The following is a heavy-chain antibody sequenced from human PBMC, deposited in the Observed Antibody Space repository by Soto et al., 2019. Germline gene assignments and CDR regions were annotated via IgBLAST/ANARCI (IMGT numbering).Heavy chain of an antibody. CDR3: ARGSYRAFDY. Sequence: GGSLRLSCAASAFTVSSNYMSWVRQAPGKGLEWVSVIYSAGSTYYADSVKGRFTISRDNSKNTLYLQMNSLRAEDTAVYYCARGSYRAFDYWGQGTLVTVSS. CDR2: IYSAGST. V-gene: IGHV3-53*01. CDR1: AFTVSSNY. J-gene: IGHJ4*02. D-gene: IGHD4-4*01.